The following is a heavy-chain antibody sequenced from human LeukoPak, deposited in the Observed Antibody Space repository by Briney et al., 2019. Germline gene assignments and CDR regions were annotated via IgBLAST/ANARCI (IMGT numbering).Heavy chain of an antibody. Sequence: SETLSRTCTVSGGSVSSGSYYWSWIRQPPGKGLEWIGYIYYSGSTNYNPSLKSRVTISVDTSKNQFSLKLSSVTAADTAVYYCARAAYYYYGMDVWGQGTTVTVSS. CDR2: IYYSGST. CDR1: GGSVSSGSYY. V-gene: IGHV4-61*01. D-gene: IGHD2-15*01. J-gene: IGHJ6*02. CDR3: ARAAYYYYGMDV.